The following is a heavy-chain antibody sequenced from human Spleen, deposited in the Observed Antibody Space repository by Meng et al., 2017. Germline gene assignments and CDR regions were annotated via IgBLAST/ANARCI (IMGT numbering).Heavy chain of an antibody. V-gene: IGHV3-23*01. D-gene: IGHD1-26*01. CDR1: GFTFSSYA. Sequence: GESLKISCAASGFTFSSYAMSWVRQAPGQGLEWVSAISGSGGSTYYADSVKGRFTIYRDNSKNTLYLKMNSLRAEDTAVYYCAKALHYLVGATRKINDAFDIWGQGTMVTVSS. J-gene: IGHJ3*02. CDR3: AKALHYLVGATRKINDAFDI. CDR2: ISGSGGST.